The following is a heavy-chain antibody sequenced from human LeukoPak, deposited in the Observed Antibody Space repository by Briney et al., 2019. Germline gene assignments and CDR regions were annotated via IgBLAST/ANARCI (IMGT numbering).Heavy chain of an antibody. D-gene: IGHD6-19*01. CDR2: IWYDGSNK. V-gene: IGHV3-33*01. CDR1: GFTFNSYG. CDR3: ARDPGIRWLVGFDY. Sequence: GGSLRLSCAASGFTFNSYGMHWVRQAPGKGLEWVAVIWYDGSNKYYADSVKGRFTISRDNSENTLYLQMDSLRAEDTAVYYCARDPGIRWLVGFDYWGQGTLVTVSS. J-gene: IGHJ4*02.